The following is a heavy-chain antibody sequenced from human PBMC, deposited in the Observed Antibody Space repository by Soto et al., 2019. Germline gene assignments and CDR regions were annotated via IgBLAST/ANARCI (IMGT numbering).Heavy chain of an antibody. CDR3: VRVRNNADKRLDV. CDR1: GIIFEAHA. D-gene: IGHD2-8*01. CDR2: IWYGGTT. Sequence: QEVLVESGGGMVRPGNSLRLSCVTSGIIFEAHAFHWVRQAPGKGLKWVALIWYGGTTYYEDSVQGRFSISRDNSRKTVFLQMNHLRPDDSGVYYCVRVRNNADKRLDVWGQGTTVSVSS. J-gene: IGHJ6*02. V-gene: IGHV3-33*01.